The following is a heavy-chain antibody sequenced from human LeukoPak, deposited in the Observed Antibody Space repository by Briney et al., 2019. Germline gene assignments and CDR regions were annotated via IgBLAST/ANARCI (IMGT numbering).Heavy chain of an antibody. Sequence: PGRSLRLSCAASGFTFSNYGMHWVRQAPGKGLEWVALIWYDGSNKYYTGSVKGRLTISRDNSKDTLFLQMNSLRAEDTAVYYCVRDLGGRSGHWGQGTLVTVSS. J-gene: IGHJ4*02. CDR1: GFTFSNYG. CDR2: IWYDGSNK. V-gene: IGHV3-33*01. CDR3: VRDLGGRSGH. D-gene: IGHD1-26*01.